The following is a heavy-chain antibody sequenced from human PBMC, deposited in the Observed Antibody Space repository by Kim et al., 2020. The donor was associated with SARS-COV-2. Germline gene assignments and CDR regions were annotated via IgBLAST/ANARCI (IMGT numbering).Heavy chain of an antibody. CDR2: IYYSGST. J-gene: IGHJ4*02. D-gene: IGHD6-13*01. CDR1: GGSISSYY. Sequence: SETLSLTCTVSGGSISSYYWSWIRQPPGKGLEWIGYIYYSGSTNYNPSLKSRVTISVDTSKNQFSLKLSSVTAADTAVYYCARHVDIAAADPYYFDYWGQGTLVTVSS. CDR3: ARHVDIAAADPYYFDY. V-gene: IGHV4-59*08.